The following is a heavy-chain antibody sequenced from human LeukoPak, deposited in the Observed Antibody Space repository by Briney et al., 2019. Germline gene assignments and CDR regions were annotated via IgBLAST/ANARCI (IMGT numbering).Heavy chain of an antibody. Sequence: GGSLRLSCAVSGFTVSSNYMTWVRQAPGKGLEWVSVIYSDGKTYHADSVKGRFTISRDNSKNTLHLQMNSLRPEDTAVYYCARLVTGTTVVNSGWFDPWGQGTLVTVSS. D-gene: IGHD4-23*01. CDR2: IYSDGKT. V-gene: IGHV3-66*04. CDR3: ARLVTGTTVVNSGWFDP. J-gene: IGHJ5*02. CDR1: GFTVSSNY.